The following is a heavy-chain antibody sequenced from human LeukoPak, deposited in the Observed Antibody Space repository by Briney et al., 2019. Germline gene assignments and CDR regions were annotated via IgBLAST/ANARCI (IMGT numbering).Heavy chain of an antibody. CDR2: IIPILGIA. D-gene: IGHD2-8*01. V-gene: IGHV1-69*04. CDR3: AREALNSARAFDI. CDR1: GGTFSSYA. Sequence: SVKVSCKASGGTFSSYAISWVRQAPGQGLEWMGRIIPILGIANYAQKFQGRVAMTSDTSTSTVYMDLSSLRSEDTAVYYCAREALNSARAFDIWGQGTMVTVSS. J-gene: IGHJ3*02.